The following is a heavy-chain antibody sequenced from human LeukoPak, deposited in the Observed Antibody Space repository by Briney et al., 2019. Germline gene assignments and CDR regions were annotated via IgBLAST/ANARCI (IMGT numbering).Heavy chain of an antibody. Sequence: PEGSLRLSCAASGFTVSSDYMSWVRQAPGKGLEWVSVIYSGGTTHYADSVKGRFTISRDNSKNPLYLQMNSLRAEDTAVYYCARGPYGSSGTPDAFDIWGQGTMVTVSS. J-gene: IGHJ3*02. CDR1: GFTVSSDY. D-gene: IGHD3-10*01. V-gene: IGHV3-66*01. CDR3: ARGPYGSSGTPDAFDI. CDR2: IYSGGTT.